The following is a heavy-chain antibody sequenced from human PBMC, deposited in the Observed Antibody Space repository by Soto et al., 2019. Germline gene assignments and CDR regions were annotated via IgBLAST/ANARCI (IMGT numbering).Heavy chain of an antibody. CDR1: GYTLTELS. CDR2: FDPEDGET. V-gene: IGHV1-24*01. CDR3: ATGIVVVTARTFDY. Sequence: ASVKVSCKVSGYTLTELSMHWVRQAPGKGLEWMGGFDPEDGETIYAQKFQGRVTMTEDTSTDTAYMELSSLRSEDTAVYYCATGIVVVTARTFDYWGQGTLVTVYS. J-gene: IGHJ4*02. D-gene: IGHD2-21*02.